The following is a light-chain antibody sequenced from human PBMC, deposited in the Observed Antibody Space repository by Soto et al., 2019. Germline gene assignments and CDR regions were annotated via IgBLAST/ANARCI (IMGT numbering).Light chain of an antibody. CDR1: SSNIGSNY. Sequence: QSALTQPPSASGTPGQRVTISCSGSSSNIGSNYVYWYQQLPGTAPKLLIYSNNQRPSGVPDRFSGSKSGTSAPLAISGLRSEDEADYYCAAWDDSLSGRVFGGGTQLTVL. J-gene: IGLJ3*02. CDR3: AAWDDSLSGRV. CDR2: SNN. V-gene: IGLV1-47*02.